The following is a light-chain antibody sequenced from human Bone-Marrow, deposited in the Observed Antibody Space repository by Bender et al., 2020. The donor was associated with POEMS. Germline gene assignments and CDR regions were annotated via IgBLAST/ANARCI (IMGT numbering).Light chain of an antibody. J-gene: IGLJ2*01. CDR2: QTS. CDR1: RLGDKY. V-gene: IGLV3-1*01. Sequence: SYELTQPPSVSVSPGQTANITCSGHRLGDKYVSWYQQKPGQSPVLVIFQTSKRPSEIPERFSASISANTATLSISGTQAMDEADYYCQAWDTSVVFGGGTYLTVL. CDR3: QAWDTSVV.